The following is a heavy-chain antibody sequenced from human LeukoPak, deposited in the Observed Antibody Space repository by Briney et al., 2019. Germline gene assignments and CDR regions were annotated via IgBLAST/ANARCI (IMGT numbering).Heavy chain of an antibody. D-gene: IGHD2-15*01. J-gene: IGHJ4*02. CDR3: ARSRGRPSVGYYFDY. Sequence: PSETLSLTCTVSGGSISSGDYYWSWIRQPPGKGLEWIGYIYYSGSTYYNPSLKSRVTISVDTSKNQLSLKLSSVTAADTAVYYCARSRGRPSVGYYFDYWGQGTLVTVSS. V-gene: IGHV4-30-4*02. CDR1: GGSISSGDYY. CDR2: IYYSGST.